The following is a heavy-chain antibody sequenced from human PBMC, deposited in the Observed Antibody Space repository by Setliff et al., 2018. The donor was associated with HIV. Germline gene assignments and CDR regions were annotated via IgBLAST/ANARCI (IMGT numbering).Heavy chain of an antibody. CDR3: ARYNWNPLGYRFDY. CDR2: IFSSGSGSTI. D-gene: IGHD1-20*01. CDR1: GFTFSDYY. Sequence: PGGSLRLSCAASGFTFSDYYMSWIRQAPGKGLEWVSYIFSSGSGSTIYYADSVKGRFTISRDNAKNSLYLQMNNLRAEDTAVYYCARYNWNPLGYRFDYWGQGTLVTVSS. V-gene: IGHV3-11*04. J-gene: IGHJ4*02.